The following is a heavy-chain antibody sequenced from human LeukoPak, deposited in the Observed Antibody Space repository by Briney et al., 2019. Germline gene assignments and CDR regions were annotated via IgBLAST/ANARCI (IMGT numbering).Heavy chain of an antibody. J-gene: IGHJ4*02. CDR3: ARDNAYGYYRSEYYFDY. CDR2: INPNSGGT. V-gene: IGHV1-2*06. Sequence: ASVKVSCKASGYTFTGYYMHWVRQAPGQGLEWMGRINPNSGGTNYAQKFQGRVTMTRDTSISTAYMELSRLRSADTAVYYCARDNAYGYYRSEYYFDYWGRGTLVSVSS. CDR1: GYTFTGYY. D-gene: IGHD4-17*01.